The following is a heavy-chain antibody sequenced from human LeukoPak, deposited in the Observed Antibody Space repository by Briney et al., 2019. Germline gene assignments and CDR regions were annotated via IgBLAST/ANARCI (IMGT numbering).Heavy chain of an antibody. Sequence: GGSLRLSCAASGFTFSSYAMSWVRQAPGKGLEWVSGISGSGESTYYADSVKGRFTISRDNSKNTLYLQMNSLRAEDTAVYYCARDRSADDAFDIWGQGTMVTVSS. CDR3: ARDRSADDAFDI. CDR1: GFTFSSYA. V-gene: IGHV3-23*01. CDR2: ISGSGEST. J-gene: IGHJ3*02.